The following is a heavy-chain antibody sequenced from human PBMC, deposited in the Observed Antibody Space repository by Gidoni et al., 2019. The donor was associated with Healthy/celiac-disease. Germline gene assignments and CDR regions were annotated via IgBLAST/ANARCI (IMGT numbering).Heavy chain of an antibody. CDR2: ISYDGSNK. V-gene: IGHV3-30*18. CDR1: GFTFSSYG. CDR3: AKDGDDGDYSYSTLRYYFDY. D-gene: IGHD4-17*01. Sequence: QVQLVESGGGVVQPGRSLRLSCAASGFTFSSYGMHWVRQAPGKGLEWVAVISYDGSNKYYADSVKGRFTISRDNSKNTLYLQMNSLRAEDTAVYYCAKDGDDGDYSYSTLRYYFDYWGQGTLVTVSS. J-gene: IGHJ4*02.